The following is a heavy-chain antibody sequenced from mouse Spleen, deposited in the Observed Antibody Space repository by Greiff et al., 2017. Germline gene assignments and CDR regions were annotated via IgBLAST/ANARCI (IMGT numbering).Heavy chain of an antibody. V-gene: IGHV1-55*01. D-gene: IGHD1-1*02. CDR1: GYTFTSYW. Sequence: QVQLQQPGAELVKPGASVKMSCKASGYTFTSYWITWVKQRPGQGLEWIGDIYPGSGSTNYNEKFKSKATLTVDTSSSTAYMQLSSLTSEDSAVYYCARGGSPHYYAMDYWGQGTSVTVSS. CDR3: ARGGSPHYYAMDY. CDR2: IYPGSGST. J-gene: IGHJ4*01.